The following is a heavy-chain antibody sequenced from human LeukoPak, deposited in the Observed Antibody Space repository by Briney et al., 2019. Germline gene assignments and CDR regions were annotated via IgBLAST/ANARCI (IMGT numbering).Heavy chain of an antibody. D-gene: IGHD6-19*01. CDR1: GGSFSGYY. CDR3: ARGGVAVAGTHWFDP. Sequence: SGTLSLTCAVYGGSFSGYYWSWIRQPPGKGLEWIGEINHSGSTNYNPSLKSRVTIPVDTSKNQFSLKLSSVTAADTAVYYCARGGVAVAGTHWFDPWGQGTLVTVSS. CDR2: INHSGST. J-gene: IGHJ5*02. V-gene: IGHV4-34*01.